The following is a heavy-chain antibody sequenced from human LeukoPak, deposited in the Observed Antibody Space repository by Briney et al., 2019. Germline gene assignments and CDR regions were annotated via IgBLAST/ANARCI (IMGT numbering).Heavy chain of an antibody. J-gene: IGHJ1*01. CDR2: ISGSGGST. V-gene: IGHV3-23*01. CDR3: AKSQGRRYGPAEYFQH. D-gene: IGHD1-14*01. Sequence: PGGSLRLSCAASGFTFSSYAMSWVRQAPGKGLEWVSAISGSGGSTYYADSVKGRFTISRDNSKNTLYLQMNSLRAEDTAVYYCAKSQGRRYGPAEYFQHWGQGTLVTVSS. CDR1: GFTFSSYA.